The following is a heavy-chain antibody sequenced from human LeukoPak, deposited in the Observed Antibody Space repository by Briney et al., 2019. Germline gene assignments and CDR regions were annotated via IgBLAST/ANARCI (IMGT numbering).Heavy chain of an antibody. J-gene: IGHJ6*02. CDR2: INPSGGST. CDR3: ARMELVLRYFDWSSYGMDV. CDR1: GYTFTSYY. V-gene: IGHV1-46*01. D-gene: IGHD3-9*01. Sequence: ASVKVSCKASGYTFTSYYMHWVRQAPGQGLEWMGIINPSGGSTSYAQKFQGRVTMTRDTSTSTVYMELSSLRSEDTAVYYCARMELVLRYFDWSSYGMDVWGQGTTVTVSS.